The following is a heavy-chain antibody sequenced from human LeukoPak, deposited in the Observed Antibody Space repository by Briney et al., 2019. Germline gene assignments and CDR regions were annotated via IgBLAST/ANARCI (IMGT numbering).Heavy chain of an antibody. Sequence: GGSLRLSCAASGFTLSSYWMSWLRQAPGKGLEWVANIKQDGSEKYYVDSVKGRFTISRDNAKNSLYLQMNSLRAEDTAVYYWARIGRGLLGATIVYWGQGTLVTVSS. D-gene: IGHD1-26*01. CDR2: IKQDGSEK. V-gene: IGHV3-7*01. J-gene: IGHJ4*02. CDR3: ARIGRGLLGATIVY. CDR1: GFTLSSYW.